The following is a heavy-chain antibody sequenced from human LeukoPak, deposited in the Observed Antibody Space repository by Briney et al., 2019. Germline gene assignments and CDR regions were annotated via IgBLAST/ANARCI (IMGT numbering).Heavy chain of an antibody. CDR1: GFTFTSSA. CDR3: AAFAAGYPLDY. V-gene: IGHV1-58*01. Sequence: GTSVKVSCKVSGFTFTSSAVQWVRQARGQRLEWIGWIVVGSGNTNYAQKFQERVTITRDMSTSTAYMELSSLRSEDTAVYYCAAFAAGYPLDYWGQGTLVTVSS. D-gene: IGHD5-18*01. CDR2: IVVGSGNT. J-gene: IGHJ4*02.